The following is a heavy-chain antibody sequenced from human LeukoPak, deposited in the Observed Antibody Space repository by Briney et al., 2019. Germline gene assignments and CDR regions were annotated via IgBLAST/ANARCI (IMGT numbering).Heavy chain of an antibody. CDR3: ASVTVTTSYYYMDV. CDR1: GYTFTSYG. Sequence: ASVKVSCKASGYTFTSYGISWVRQAPGQGLEWMGWISAYNGNTNYAQKLQGRVTMTTDTSTSTAYMELRSLRSDDTAVYYCASVTVTTSYYYMDVWGKGTTVTISS. D-gene: IGHD4-17*01. V-gene: IGHV1-18*01. J-gene: IGHJ6*03. CDR2: ISAYNGNT.